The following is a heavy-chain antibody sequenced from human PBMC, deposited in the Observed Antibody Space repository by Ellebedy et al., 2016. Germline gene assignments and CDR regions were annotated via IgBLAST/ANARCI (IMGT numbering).Heavy chain of an antibody. CDR1: GGSISSNNYY. CDR2: MYYSGST. Sequence: SETLSLXXTLSGGSISSNNYYWGWIRQPPGKGLEWIGSMYYSGSTYYKPSLLGRVTISVDTSENQFSLKLSSVTAADTAVYYCASNNDFWSAYSPDFWGQGTLVTVSS. J-gene: IGHJ4*02. V-gene: IGHV4-39*07. D-gene: IGHD3-3*01. CDR3: ASNNDFWSAYSPDF.